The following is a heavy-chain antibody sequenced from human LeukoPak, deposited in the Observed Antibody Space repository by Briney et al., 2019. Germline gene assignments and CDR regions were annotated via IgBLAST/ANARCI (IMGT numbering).Heavy chain of an antibody. Sequence: PGGSLRLYCAASGFTFSTNAMSWVRQAPGKGLEWVSAITGGGGSTSYADSVKGRFTISKDNAKNSLYLQMNSLRAEDTAVYYCASLGVDYYYYYMDVWGKGTTVTVSS. D-gene: IGHD3-10*01. CDR2: ITGGGGST. CDR3: ASLGVDYYYYYMDV. CDR1: GFTFSTNA. J-gene: IGHJ6*03. V-gene: IGHV3-23*01.